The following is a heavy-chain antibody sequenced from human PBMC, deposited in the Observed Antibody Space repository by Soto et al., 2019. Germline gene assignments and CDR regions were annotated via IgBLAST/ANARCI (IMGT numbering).Heavy chain of an antibody. Sequence: VQLVQSGAEVKNPGASVKVSCKASGYRFTSYGIGWVRQAPGQGLEWMGWINAYNGNTNYAQNLQGRVTLTTDTSTSTAYMDLRSLRSNDTAVYYCAMVDVYVTPAPQDVWGQGTTVTVSS. D-gene: IGHD3-16*01. CDR2: INAYNGNT. V-gene: IGHV1-18*01. CDR3: AMVDVYVTPAPQDV. CDR1: GYRFTSYG. J-gene: IGHJ6*02.